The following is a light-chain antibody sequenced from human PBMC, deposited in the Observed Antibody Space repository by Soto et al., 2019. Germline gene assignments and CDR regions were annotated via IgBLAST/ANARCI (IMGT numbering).Light chain of an antibody. CDR2: YDS. Sequence: SYELTQPPSVSVAPGKTARNTGGGNNMGSKSVHWYQQKPGQAPVLVIYYDSDRPSGIPERFSGSNSGNTATLTISRVEAGDEADYYCQVWDSSSDHVVFGGGTKVTVL. J-gene: IGLJ2*01. V-gene: IGLV3-21*04. CDR3: QVWDSSSDHVV. CDR1: NMGSKS.